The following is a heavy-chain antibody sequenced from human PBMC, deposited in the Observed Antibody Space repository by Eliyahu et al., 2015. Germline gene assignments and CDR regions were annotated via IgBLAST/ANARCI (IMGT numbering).Heavy chain of an antibody. CDR1: GFXLXTSGVG. V-gene: IGHV2-5*02. CDR3: AHRRACSNGNCYPFYY. D-gene: IGHD4-23*01. CDR2: IYWDDDK. J-gene: IGHJ4*02. Sequence: QITLKESGPTLVKPTQTLTLTCTFSGFXLXTSGVGVGWIRQPPGKALEWLALIYWDDDKRYSPSLKSRLTIAKDTSKNQVVLIMTNMDPVDTATYYCAHRRACSNGNCYPFYYWGQGTLVTVSS.